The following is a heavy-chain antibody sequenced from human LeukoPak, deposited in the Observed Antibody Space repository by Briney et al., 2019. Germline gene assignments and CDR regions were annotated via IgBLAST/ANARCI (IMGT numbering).Heavy chain of an antibody. CDR2: IKEDESET. D-gene: IGHD6-19*01. Sequence: GGSLRLSCAASGLNNFSTYWMTWVRPAPGRGLEWVANIKEDESETYYVDSVKVRFTISRDNAKSTLYLQMNSLRAEDTAVYYCARDLRQWPVDSWGQGTLVTVSS. CDR1: GLNNFSTYW. V-gene: IGHV3-7*01. CDR3: ARDLRQWPVDS. J-gene: IGHJ4*02.